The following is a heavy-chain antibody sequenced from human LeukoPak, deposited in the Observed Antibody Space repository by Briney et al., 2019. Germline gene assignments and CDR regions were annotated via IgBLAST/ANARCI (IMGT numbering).Heavy chain of an antibody. Sequence: GGSLRLSCAASGFTFSNFWMNWVRQAPGKGLEWVANIKRDGSEQYYMDSVKGRFTISRDNAKNSLYLQMNSLRAEDTAVFYCARDLNGANFDYWGQGTLVIVSS. J-gene: IGHJ4*02. V-gene: IGHV3-7*01. CDR3: ARDLNGANFDY. CDR1: GFTFSNFW. D-gene: IGHD4/OR15-4a*01. CDR2: IKRDGSEQ.